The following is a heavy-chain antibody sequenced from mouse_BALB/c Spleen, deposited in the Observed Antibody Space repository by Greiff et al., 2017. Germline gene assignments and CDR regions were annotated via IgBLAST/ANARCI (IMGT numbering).Heavy chain of an antibody. V-gene: IGHV2-9*02. CDR1: GFSLTSYG. CDR3: DRDRDTPYYFDY. CDR2: TWVGGSK. J-gene: IGHJ2*01. Sequence: QVQLQQSGPGLVAPSQTLSITCTVSGFSLTSYGVHWVRLPPGKGLEWLGVTWVGGSKNYNSAPMSRLSISKDNSKSQVFLKMNSLQTDDTAMYYCDRDRDTPYYFDYWGEGTTLTVAS. D-gene: IGHD3-3*01.